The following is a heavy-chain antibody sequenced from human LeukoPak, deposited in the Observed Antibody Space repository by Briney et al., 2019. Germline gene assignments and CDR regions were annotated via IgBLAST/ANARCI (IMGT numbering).Heavy chain of an antibody. CDR3: AKGRAATDYYYYYYMDV. D-gene: IGHD2-15*01. J-gene: IGHJ6*03. CDR1: GFTFSSYA. V-gene: IGHV3-23*01. CDR2: ISGSGGST. Sequence: GGSLRLSCAASGFTFSSYAMSWVRQAPGKGLEWVSAISGSGGSTYYADSVKGRFTISRDNSKNTLYLQMNSLRVEDTAVYYCAKGRAATDYYYYYYMDVWGKGTTVTVSS.